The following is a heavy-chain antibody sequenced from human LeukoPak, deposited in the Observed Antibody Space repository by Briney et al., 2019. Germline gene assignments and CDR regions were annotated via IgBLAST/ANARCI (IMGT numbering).Heavy chain of an antibody. Sequence: GGSLRLSCVASGFTFSNYAMSWVRQAPGKGLEWVAVMWYDGSNKYYTDSVKGRFTISRDNSKNTLYLQMNSLRAEDAAVYYCAREDTSLVIAYWGQGTLVTVSS. CDR1: GFTFSNYA. CDR2: MWYDGSNK. D-gene: IGHD5-18*01. CDR3: AREDTSLVIAY. J-gene: IGHJ4*02. V-gene: IGHV3-33*08.